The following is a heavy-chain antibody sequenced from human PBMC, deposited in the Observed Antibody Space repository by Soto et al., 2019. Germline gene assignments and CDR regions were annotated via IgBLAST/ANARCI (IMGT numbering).Heavy chain of an antibody. J-gene: IGHJ5*02. V-gene: IGHV3-23*01. Sequence: GESLKISCAPSGFTFSNYAMSWVRQAPGKGLEWVSSISGSGVSTYYADSVKGRFTISRDNSKNTLYLQMNTLRAEDTAVYFCAKDRDGSGSYYWSWFDPWGQGTLVTVSS. CDR3: AKDRDGSGSYYWSWFDP. CDR2: ISGSGVST. CDR1: GFTFSNYA. D-gene: IGHD3-10*01.